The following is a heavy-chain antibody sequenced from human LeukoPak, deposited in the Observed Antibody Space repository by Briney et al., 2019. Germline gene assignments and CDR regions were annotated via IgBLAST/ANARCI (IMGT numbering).Heavy chain of an antibody. CDR2: LYPGVST. V-gene: IGHV4-4*07. CDR3: ARLKFYDSTGYSSGHYMDV. J-gene: IGHJ6*03. Sequence: SETLSLTCTVSGGPIYSYYWSWIRQTAGKGLEWIGRLYPGVSTNYNPSLKSRVTKSVDTSKNQFALKLSAVTAADTAVYYCARLKFYDSTGYSSGHYMDVWGKGTTVTVSS. CDR1: GGPIYSYY. D-gene: IGHD3-22*01.